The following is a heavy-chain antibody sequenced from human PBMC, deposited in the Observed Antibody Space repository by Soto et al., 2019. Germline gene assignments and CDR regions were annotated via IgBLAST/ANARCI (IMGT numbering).Heavy chain of an antibody. D-gene: IGHD3-9*01. Sequence: ASETLSLTCTVSGGSISSYYWSWIRQPAGKGLEWIGRIYTSGSTNYNPSLKSRVTMSVDTSKNQFSLKLSSVTAADTAVYYCARVSGRKSLTGMYNWFDPWGQGTLVTVSS. CDR3: ARVSGRKSLTGMYNWFDP. V-gene: IGHV4-4*07. CDR2: IYTSGST. CDR1: GGSISSYY. J-gene: IGHJ5*02.